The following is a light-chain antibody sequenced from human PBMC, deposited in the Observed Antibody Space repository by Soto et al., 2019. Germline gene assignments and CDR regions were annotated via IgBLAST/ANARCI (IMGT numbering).Light chain of an antibody. CDR2: GAS. Sequence: EILLMQSPDTLSLSPGQRATLSCRASQSVSKNYLAWYQQKLGQAPRLLIYGASSRFAGVPDRFSGSGSGTDFTLTVSRLEAEDFAVFYCQQYVTSPSTFGQRTLLEIK. CDR1: QSVSKNY. CDR3: QQYVTSPST. V-gene: IGKV3-20*01. J-gene: IGKJ2*01.